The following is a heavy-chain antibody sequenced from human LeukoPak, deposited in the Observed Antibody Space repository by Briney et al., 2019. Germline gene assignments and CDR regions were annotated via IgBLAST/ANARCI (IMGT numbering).Heavy chain of an antibody. CDR3: ARYASSTIFGVVVGGWFDP. CDR2: IYYSGST. D-gene: IGHD3-3*01. J-gene: IGHJ5*02. Sequence: PSETLSLTCPVSGDSISTYYWSWIRQPPGRGLEWIGSIYYSGSTNYNPSLKSRVTISLDTSKNHFSLNLSSVTAADTAVYYCARYASSTIFGVVVGGWFDPWGQGTLVTVSS. V-gene: IGHV4-59*01. CDR1: GDSISTYY.